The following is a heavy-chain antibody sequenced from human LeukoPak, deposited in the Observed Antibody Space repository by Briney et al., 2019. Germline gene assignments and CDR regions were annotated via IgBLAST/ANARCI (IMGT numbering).Heavy chain of an antibody. CDR2: ISTSSSYI. V-gene: IGHV3-21*01. D-gene: IGHD6-19*01. J-gene: IGHJ6*03. CDR3: ARAHGAGGLGYYYVDV. Sequence: GGSLRLSCAASGFTFSSYEMNWVRQAPGKGLEWVSSISTSSSYIYYADSVKGRFTISRDNAKKSLYLQMNSLRAEDTALYYCARAHGAGGLGYYYVDVWGKGTTVTISS. CDR1: GFTFSSYE.